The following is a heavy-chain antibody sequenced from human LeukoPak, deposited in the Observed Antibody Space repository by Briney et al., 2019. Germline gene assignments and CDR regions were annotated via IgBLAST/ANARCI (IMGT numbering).Heavy chain of an antibody. Sequence: GGSLRLSCAASGFTFSSYWMNWVRQAPGKGLEWVANIKQDGSETYYVDSVKGRFTISRDNAKNSLYLQVNSLRDDDTAVYYCARGPSGYHNTGGQGTLVTVSS. J-gene: IGHJ4*02. CDR2: IKQDGSET. CDR3: ARGPSGYHNT. CDR1: GFTFSSYW. V-gene: IGHV3-7*01. D-gene: IGHD5-12*01.